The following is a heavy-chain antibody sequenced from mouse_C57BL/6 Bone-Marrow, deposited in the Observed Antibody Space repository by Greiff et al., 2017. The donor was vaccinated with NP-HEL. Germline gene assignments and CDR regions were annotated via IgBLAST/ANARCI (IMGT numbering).Heavy chain of an antibody. V-gene: IGHV1-81*01. CDR3: ARCVYDSFYYAMDY. CDR2: IYPRSGNT. D-gene: IGHD2-12*01. J-gene: IGHJ4*01. CDR1: GYTFTSYG. Sequence: VHLVESGAELARPGASVKLSCKASGYTFTSYGISWVKQRTGQGLEWIGEIYPRSGNTYYNEKFKGKATLTADKSSSTAYMELRSLTSEDSAVYFCARCVYDSFYYAMDYWGQGTSVTVSS.